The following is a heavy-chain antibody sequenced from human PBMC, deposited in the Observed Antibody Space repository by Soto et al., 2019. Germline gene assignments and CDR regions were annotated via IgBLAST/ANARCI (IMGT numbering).Heavy chain of an antibody. CDR1: RYTFISYD. Sequence: QVQLVQSGTEVKKPGASVKVSCEASRYTFISYDINWVRQATGQGLEWMGWMNPKSANTGYAQNFQGRVTMTRNTSISTSYMELSSLRSEDTAVYYCARSPSWETTVAPSYFDYWGQGTLVTVSS. CDR2: MNPKSANT. J-gene: IGHJ4*02. V-gene: IGHV1-8*01. CDR3: ARSPSWETTVAPSYFDY. D-gene: IGHD4-4*01.